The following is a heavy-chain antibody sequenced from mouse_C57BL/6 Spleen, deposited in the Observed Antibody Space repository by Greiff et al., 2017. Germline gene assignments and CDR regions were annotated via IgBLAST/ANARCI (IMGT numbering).Heavy chain of an antibody. CDR2: IYPGSGST. D-gene: IGHD2-1*01. Sequence: QVQLQQPGAELVKPGASVKMSCKASGYTFTSYWITWVKQRPGQGLEWIGDIYPGSGSTNYNEKFKSKATLTVDTSSSTAYMQLSSLTSEDSAVYYWARSGDGIMAWFAYWGQGTLVTVSA. CDR3: ARSGDGIMAWFAY. V-gene: IGHV1-55*01. J-gene: IGHJ3*01. CDR1: GYTFTSYW.